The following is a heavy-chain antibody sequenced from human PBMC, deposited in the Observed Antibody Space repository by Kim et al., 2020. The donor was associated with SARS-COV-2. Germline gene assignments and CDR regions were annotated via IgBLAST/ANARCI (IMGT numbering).Heavy chain of an antibody. V-gene: IGHV4-4*02. CDR1: GGSISSSNW. CDR2: IYHSGST. D-gene: IGHD1-26*01. CDR3: ARGPGLEGSGSPFDY. Sequence: SETMSLTCAVSGGSISSSNWWSWVRQPPGKGLEWIGEIYHSGSTNYNPSLKSRVTISVDKSKNQFSLKLSSVTAADTAVYYCARGPGLEGSGSPFDYWGQGTLVTVSS. J-gene: IGHJ4*02.